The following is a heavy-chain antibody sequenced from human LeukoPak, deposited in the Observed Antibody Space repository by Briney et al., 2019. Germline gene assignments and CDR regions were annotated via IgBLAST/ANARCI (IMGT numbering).Heavy chain of an antibody. D-gene: IGHD6-19*01. CDR3: ARHSSGWHLDF. J-gene: IGHJ4*02. Sequence: SETLSLTCSVSRGSINGYYWSWIRQPPGKGLEWIGWINYSGATYFNPSLKSRALMSIDTSMNQLSLRLYSVTAADTAIYYCARHSSGWHLDFWGRGTLATVSS. CDR2: INYSGAT. V-gene: IGHV4-59*01. CDR1: RGSINGYY.